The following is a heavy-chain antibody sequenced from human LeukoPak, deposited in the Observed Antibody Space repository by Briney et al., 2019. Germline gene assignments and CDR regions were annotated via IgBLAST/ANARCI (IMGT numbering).Heavy chain of an antibody. V-gene: IGHV3-30*02. CDR3: ARVGRGYCSGGSCPPYYYYMDV. CDR2: IRYDGSNK. D-gene: IGHD2-15*01. J-gene: IGHJ6*03. CDR1: GFTFSSYG. Sequence: GGSLRLSCAASGFTFSSYGMHWVRQAPGKGLEWVAFIRYDGSNKYYADSVKGRFTISRDNAKNSLYLQMNSLRAEDTAVYYCARVGRGYCSGGSCPPYYYYMDVWGKGTTVTISS.